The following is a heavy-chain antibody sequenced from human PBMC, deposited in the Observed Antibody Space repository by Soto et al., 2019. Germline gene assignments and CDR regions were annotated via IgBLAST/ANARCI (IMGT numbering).Heavy chain of an antibody. CDR1: GYIFTSFY. J-gene: IGHJ4*02. Sequence: ASVKVSCKASGYIFTSFYMHWVRQAPGQGLERMGTIDPSDGSTSHAQKLKGRDTMTRDTSTSTVYMELYSLRSEDTALYYCARDVREMATVAFDYWGQG. D-gene: IGHD4-4*01. CDR3: ARDVREMATVAFDY. V-gene: IGHV1-46*03. CDR2: IDPSDGST.